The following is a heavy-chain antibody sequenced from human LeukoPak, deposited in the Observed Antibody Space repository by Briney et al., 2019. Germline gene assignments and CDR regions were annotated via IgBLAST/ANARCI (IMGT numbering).Heavy chain of an antibody. Sequence: SETLSLTCTVSGYSISSGYYWGWIRQPPGKGLEWIGSIYHSGSTYYNPSLKSRVTISVDTSKNQFSLKLSSVTAADTAVYYRARTPSRYDSSGYYPVDFDYWGQGTLVTVSS. CDR3: ARTPSRYDSSGYYPVDFDY. J-gene: IGHJ4*02. V-gene: IGHV4-38-2*02. CDR2: IYHSGST. CDR1: GYSISSGYY. D-gene: IGHD3-22*01.